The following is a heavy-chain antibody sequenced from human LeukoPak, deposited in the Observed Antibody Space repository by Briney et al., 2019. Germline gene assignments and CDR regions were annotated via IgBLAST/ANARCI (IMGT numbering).Heavy chain of an antibody. J-gene: IGHJ4*02. D-gene: IGHD3-22*01. CDR3: AKALTMIVVVGDYFDY. CDR2: ISYDGSNK. Sequence: PGGSLRLSCAASGFTSSSYGMHWVRQAPGKGLEWVAVISYDGSNKYYADSVKGRFTISRDNSKNTLYLQMNSLRAEDTAVYYCAKALTMIVVVGDYFDYWGQGTLVTVSS. CDR1: GFTSSSYG. V-gene: IGHV3-30*18.